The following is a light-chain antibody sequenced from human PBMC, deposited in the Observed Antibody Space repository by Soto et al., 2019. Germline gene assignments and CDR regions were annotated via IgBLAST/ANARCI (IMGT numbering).Light chain of an antibody. Sequence: EIMMTQSPATVSVSPGERASLSCRASQSIRTNVAWYQQKPGQALRLLTYDASTRATGLSSRFSGSGSGTEFTLTICSLQSEDVAISYCQQYNDWPSLTFGGGTRLEI. CDR1: QSIRTN. CDR2: DAS. V-gene: IGKV3-15*01. J-gene: IGKJ4*01. CDR3: QQYNDWPSLT.